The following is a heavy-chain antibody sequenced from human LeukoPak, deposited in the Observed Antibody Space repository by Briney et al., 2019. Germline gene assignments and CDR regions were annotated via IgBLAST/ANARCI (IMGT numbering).Heavy chain of an antibody. CDR1: GGSISSYY. J-gene: IGHJ4*02. Sequence: SETLSLTCTVSGGSISSYYWSWIRQPPGKGLEWIGYIYYSGSTNYNPSLKSRVTISVDTSKNQFSLKLSSVTAADTAVYYCARVTFGAPDYWGQGTLVTVSS. CDR3: ARVTFGAPDY. V-gene: IGHV4-59*01. D-gene: IGHD3-3*01. CDR2: IYYSGST.